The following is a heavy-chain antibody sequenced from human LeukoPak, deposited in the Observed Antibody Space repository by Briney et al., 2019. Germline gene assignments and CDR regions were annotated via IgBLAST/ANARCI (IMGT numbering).Heavy chain of an antibody. CDR3: ARAFGSGSYYNFNWFDP. J-gene: IGHJ5*02. V-gene: IGHV1-2*02. CDR2: INPNSGGT. Sequence: ASVKVSCKASGYTFTCYYMHLVRQAPGQGLEWMGCINPNSGGTNYEQKFQGRVTMTRYTSISTAYMDLSRLRSDDTAVYYCARAFGSGSYYNFNWFDPWGQGTLVTVSS. CDR1: GYTFTCYY. D-gene: IGHD3-10*01.